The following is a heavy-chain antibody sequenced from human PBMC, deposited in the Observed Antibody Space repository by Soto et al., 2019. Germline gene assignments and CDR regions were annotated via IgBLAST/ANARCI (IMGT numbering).Heavy chain of an antibody. CDR1: GNSFTNYW. D-gene: IGHD6-13*01. CDR3: SRRAAARISGLFCFDY. V-gene: IGHV5-51*01. Sequence: GEPLKISCRGSGNSFTNYWIAWVRQMPGKVLEWIGIFYPGDCDTRYNPSFQDQVTFSADKSINNAYLQWRSLKGSDSAMYYCSRRAAARISGLFCFDYWGQGXLVTVYS. J-gene: IGHJ4*02. CDR2: FYPGDCDT.